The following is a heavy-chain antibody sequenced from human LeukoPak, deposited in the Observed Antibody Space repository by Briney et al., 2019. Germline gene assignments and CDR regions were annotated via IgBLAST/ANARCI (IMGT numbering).Heavy chain of an antibody. CDR1: GYTFTSYG. D-gene: IGHD1-26*01. CDR3: ARGSYYDY. V-gene: IGHV1-18*01. CDR2: ISTYNGDT. Sequence: ASVKVSCKASGYTFTSYGISWVRQAPGQGLEWMGWISTYNGDTNFAQKFQGRVTMTTDTSTNTAYMELRSLTSDDTAVYYCARGSYYDYWGQGTLVTVSS. J-gene: IGHJ4*02.